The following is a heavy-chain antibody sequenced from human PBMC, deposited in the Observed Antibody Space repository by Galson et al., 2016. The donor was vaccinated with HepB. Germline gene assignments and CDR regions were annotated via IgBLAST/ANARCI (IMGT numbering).Heavy chain of an antibody. V-gene: IGHV1-69*13. D-gene: IGHD6-13*01. CDR1: GGTFSSYA. Sequence: SVKVSCKASGGTFSSYAISWVRQAPGQGLEWMGGIIPIFDTANYAQKFQGRVTITADESTSTAYMELSSLRSEDTAVYYCAVAAANEKSLPTYWYFDLWGRGTLVTVSS. J-gene: IGHJ2*01. CDR2: IIPIFDTA. CDR3: AVAAANEKSLPTYWYFDL.